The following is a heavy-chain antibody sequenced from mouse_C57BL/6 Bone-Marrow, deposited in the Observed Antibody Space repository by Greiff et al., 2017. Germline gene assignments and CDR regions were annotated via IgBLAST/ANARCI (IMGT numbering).Heavy chain of an antibody. CDR3: ARGGQAAQDYFDY. J-gene: IGHJ2*01. Sequence: VQLQQSGPVLVKPGASVKMSCKASGYTFTDYYMNWVKPSHGKSLEWIGVINPYNGGTSYNQKFKGKATLTVYKSSSTAHMELNSLTSEDAAVYYCARGGQAAQDYFDYWGQGTTLTVSS. V-gene: IGHV1-19*01. CDR2: INPYNGGT. D-gene: IGHD3-2*02. CDR1: GYTFTDYY.